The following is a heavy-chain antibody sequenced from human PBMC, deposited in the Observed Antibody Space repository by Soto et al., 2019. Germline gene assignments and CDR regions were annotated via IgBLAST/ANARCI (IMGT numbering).Heavy chain of an antibody. V-gene: IGHV4-39*01. CDR1: GASITTCDYY. CDR2: ICSTGTT. D-gene: IGHD1-1*01. CDR3: ARHRRETGTYAQPLDY. Sequence: QLQLQESGPGLVKPSETLSLTCTVSGASITTCDYYWGWVRQPPGKGLAWIGSICSTGTTYYNPSLKSRVTISVDTSRNQLSLRLSSVTAADTAMYYCARHRRETGTYAQPLDYWGRGTLVTVSS. J-gene: IGHJ4*02.